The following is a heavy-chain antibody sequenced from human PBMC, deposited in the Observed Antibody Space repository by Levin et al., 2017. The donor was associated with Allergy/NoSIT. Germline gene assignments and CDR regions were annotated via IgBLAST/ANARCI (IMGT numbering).Heavy chain of an antibody. J-gene: IGHJ6*03. CDR3: AIDRGADYLPDYYYDYMDV. D-gene: IGHD4/OR15-4a*01. CDR2: INPNSGGT. V-gene: IGHV1-2*06. Sequence: ASVKVSCKASGYTFTGYYMHWVRQAPGQGLEWMGRINPNSGGTNYAQKFQGRVTMTRDTSISTAYMELSRLRSDDTAVYYCAIDRGADYLPDYYYDYMDVWGKGTTVTVSS. CDR1: GYTFTGYY.